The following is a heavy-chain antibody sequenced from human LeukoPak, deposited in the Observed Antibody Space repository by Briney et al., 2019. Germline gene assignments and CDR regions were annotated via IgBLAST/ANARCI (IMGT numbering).Heavy chain of an antibody. CDR2: ISSNSGIK. CDR1: GFTFSVYA. V-gene: IGHV3-48*01. Sequence: QSGGSLRLSCAASGFTFSVYAMSWVRQAPGKGLEWVSDISSNSGIKSYADSVKGRFTISRDNAKNSLYLQMNSLRAEDTAVYYCARAYDFWSGPGGYWGQGTLVTVSS. J-gene: IGHJ4*02. CDR3: ARAYDFWSGPGGY. D-gene: IGHD3-3*01.